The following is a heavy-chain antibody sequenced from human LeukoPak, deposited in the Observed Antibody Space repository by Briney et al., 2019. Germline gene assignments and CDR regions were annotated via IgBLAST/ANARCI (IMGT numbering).Heavy chain of an antibody. D-gene: IGHD2-21*02. CDR2: ISYDGSNK. Sequence: PGGSLRLSCAASGFTFSSYGMHWVRQAPGKGLEWVAVISYDGSNKYYADSVKGQFTISRDNSKNTLYLQMNSLRAEDTAVYYCAWLLAYCGGDCYGGFDYWGQGTLVTVSS. CDR3: AWLLAYCGGDCYGGFDY. J-gene: IGHJ4*02. V-gene: IGHV3-30*03. CDR1: GFTFSSYG.